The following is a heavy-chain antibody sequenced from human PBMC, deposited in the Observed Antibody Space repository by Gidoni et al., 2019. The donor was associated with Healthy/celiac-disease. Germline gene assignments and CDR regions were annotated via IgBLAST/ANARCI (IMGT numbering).Heavy chain of an antibody. CDR3: ARHTGRHDYGDSDDAFDI. CDR1: GGSISSSSYY. CDR2: IYYSGST. Sequence: QLQLQESGPGLVKPSETLSLTCTVSGGSISSSSYYWGWIRQPPGKGLEWIGSIYYSGSTYYNPSLKSRVTISVDTSKNQFSLKLSSVTAADTAVYYCARHTGRHDYGDSDDAFDIWGQGTMVTVSS. D-gene: IGHD4-17*01. J-gene: IGHJ3*02. V-gene: IGHV4-39*01.